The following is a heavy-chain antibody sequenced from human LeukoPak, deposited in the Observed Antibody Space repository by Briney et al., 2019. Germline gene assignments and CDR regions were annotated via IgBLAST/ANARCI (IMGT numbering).Heavy chain of an antibody. CDR1: GYTFTDYY. J-gene: IGHJ6*03. CDR2: INPNSGGT. V-gene: IGHV1-2*02. Sequence: GASVKVSCKSSGYTFTDYYMHWVRQAPGQGLEWMGWINPNSGGTNYAQKFQGRVTMTRDTSISTAYMELSRLRSDDTAVYYCARDLGSYYYMDVWGKGTTVTVSS. CDR3: ARDLGSYYYMDV. D-gene: IGHD7-27*01.